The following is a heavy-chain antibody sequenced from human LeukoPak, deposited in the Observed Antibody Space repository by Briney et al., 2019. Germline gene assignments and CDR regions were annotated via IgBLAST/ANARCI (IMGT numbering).Heavy chain of an antibody. V-gene: IGHV3-21*01. Sequence: GGSLRLSCAASGLTFSSCAMSWVRHAPGKGLEWVSFISGSGGTIYHADSVKGRFTISRDNAKNSLYLQMNSLRVEDTAVYYCARGGTVTIPDYWGQGTLVIVSA. CDR2: ISGSGGTI. CDR1: GLTFSSCA. J-gene: IGHJ4*02. D-gene: IGHD4-17*01. CDR3: ARGGTVTIPDY.